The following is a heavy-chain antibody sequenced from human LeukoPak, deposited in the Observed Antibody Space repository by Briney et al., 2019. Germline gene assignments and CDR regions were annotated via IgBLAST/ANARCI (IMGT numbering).Heavy chain of an antibody. Sequence: SETLSLTCAAYGGSFSDYYWSWIRQPPGKGLEWIGTIYYSGSTYNNPSLKSRVTISVDTSKNQFSLKLSSVTAADTAVYYCARDRPLPTYYYGSGSYFDYWGQGTLVTVSS. D-gene: IGHD3-10*01. V-gene: IGHV4-34*11. J-gene: IGHJ4*02. CDR1: GGSFSDYY. CDR3: ARDRPLPTYYYGSGSYFDY. CDR2: IYYSGST.